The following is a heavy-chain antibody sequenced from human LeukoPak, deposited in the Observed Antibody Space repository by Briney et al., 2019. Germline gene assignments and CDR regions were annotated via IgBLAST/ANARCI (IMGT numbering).Heavy chain of an antibody. CDR1: GGSISSYY. Sequence: SETLSLTCTVSGGSISSYYWSWIRQPPGKGLEWIGYIYYSGSTNYNPSLKSRVTISVDTSKNQFSLKLSSVTAADTAVYYCAVSSSWYYFDYWGQGTLVTVSS. J-gene: IGHJ4*02. CDR3: AVSSSWYYFDY. CDR2: IYYSGST. D-gene: IGHD6-13*01. V-gene: IGHV4-59*08.